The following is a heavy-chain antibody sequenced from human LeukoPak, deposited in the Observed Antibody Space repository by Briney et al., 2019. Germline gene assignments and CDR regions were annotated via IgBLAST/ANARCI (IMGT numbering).Heavy chain of an antibody. Sequence: GGSLRLSCAASGFTFSSYAMHWVRQAPGKGLEWVAVISYDGSNKYYADSVKGRFTISRDNSKNTLYLQMNSLRAGDTAVYYCARDSEGASSSWYFDYWGQGTLVTVSS. CDR3: ARDSEGASSSWYFDY. CDR2: ISYDGSNK. V-gene: IGHV3-30*04. J-gene: IGHJ4*02. D-gene: IGHD6-13*01. CDR1: GFTFSSYA.